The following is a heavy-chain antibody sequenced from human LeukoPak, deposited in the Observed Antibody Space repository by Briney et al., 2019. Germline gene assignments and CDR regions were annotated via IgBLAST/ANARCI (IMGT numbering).Heavy chain of an antibody. Sequence: GGSLRLSCAASGFTFSSYEMNWVRQAPGKGLEWVSYISSSGSTIYYADSVKDRFTISRDNAKNSLYLQMHSLRAEDTAVYYCARVMEGRRRVWFGELGVYNYYYMDVWGKGTTVTVSS. D-gene: IGHD3-10*01. V-gene: IGHV3-48*03. CDR3: ARVMEGRRRVWFGELGVYNYYYMDV. J-gene: IGHJ6*03. CDR2: ISSSGSTI. CDR1: GFTFSSYE.